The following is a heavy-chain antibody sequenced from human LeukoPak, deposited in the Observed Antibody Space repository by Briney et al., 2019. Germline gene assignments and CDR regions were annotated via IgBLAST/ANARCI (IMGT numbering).Heavy chain of an antibody. CDR3: ARSSHYDILTGYSEEDAFDI. V-gene: IGHV3-53*01. CDR2: IYSGGST. Sequence: GGSLRLSCAASGFTFSNYWMHWVRQAPGKGLEWVSVIYSGGSTDYADSVKGRFTISRDNSKNTLYLQMNSLRVEDTAVYYCARSSHYDILTGYSEEDAFDIWGQGTMVTVSS. CDR1: GFTFSNYW. J-gene: IGHJ3*02. D-gene: IGHD3-9*01.